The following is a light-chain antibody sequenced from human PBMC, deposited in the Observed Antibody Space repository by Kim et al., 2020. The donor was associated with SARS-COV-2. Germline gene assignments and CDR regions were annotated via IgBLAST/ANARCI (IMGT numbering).Light chain of an antibody. CDR1: NIGSKS. J-gene: IGLJ2*01. CDR3: QVWDSSSDHPV. V-gene: IGLV3-21*04. Sequence: AQGKTARITCGGNNIGSKSVLWYQQKPGQAPVLVIYYESDRPSGIPERFSGSNSGNTATLTISRVEAGDEADYYCQVWDSSSDHPVFGGGTQLTVL. CDR2: YES.